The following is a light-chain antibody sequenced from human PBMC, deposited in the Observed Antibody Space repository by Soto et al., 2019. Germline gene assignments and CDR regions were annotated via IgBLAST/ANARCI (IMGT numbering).Light chain of an antibody. CDR2: EIT. J-gene: IGLJ3*02. Sequence: QSVLTQPPSASGSPGQSVTISCTGASGVSWYQQHPGKAPKLLIYEITKRPSGVPDRFSGSKSGNTASLTVSGLQAEDEADYYCSSYTSSSTSNWVFGGGTKLTVL. CDR3: SSYTSSSTSNWV. V-gene: IGLV2-8*01. CDR1: SG.